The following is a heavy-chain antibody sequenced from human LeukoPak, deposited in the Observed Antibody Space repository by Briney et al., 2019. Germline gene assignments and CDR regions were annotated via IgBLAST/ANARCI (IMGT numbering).Heavy chain of an antibody. CDR1: GFTFSSYA. Sequence: KPGGSLSLSCSASGFTFSSYAMHWVRQAPGKGLEWVARIKRKIDGGTTDYAAPVKGRFTISRDDSKNTLYLQMNSLKTEDTAVYYCTTSDYYYYYGMDVWGKGTTVTVSS. CDR3: TTSDYYYYYGMDV. J-gene: IGHJ6*04. CDR2: IKRKIDGGTT. V-gene: IGHV3-15*01.